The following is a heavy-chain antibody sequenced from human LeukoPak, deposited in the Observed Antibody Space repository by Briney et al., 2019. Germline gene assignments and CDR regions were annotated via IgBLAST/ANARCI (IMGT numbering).Heavy chain of an antibody. D-gene: IGHD1-7*01. CDR2: INHSGST. V-gene: IGHV4-34*01. Sequence: SETLSLTCAVYGGSFSGYYWSWIRQPPGKGLEWIGEINHSGSTNYNPSLKSRVTISVDTSKNQFSLKLSSVTAADTAVYYCARPRTGTTNYYYYYGMDVWGQGTTVTVSS. CDR1: GGSFSGYY. CDR3: ARPRTGTTNYYYYYGMDV. J-gene: IGHJ6*02.